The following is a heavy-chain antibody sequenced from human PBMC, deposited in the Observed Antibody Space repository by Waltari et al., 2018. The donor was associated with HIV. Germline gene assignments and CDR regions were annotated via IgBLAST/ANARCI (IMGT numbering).Heavy chain of an antibody. CDR1: DGPVRSSSYF. CDR2: IYYTGRA. J-gene: IGHJ2*01. V-gene: IGHV4-39*01. Sequence: QLQLPESGPGRLQPSETLSLTCSASDGPVRSSSYFCGWIRQPPGKGLEWVGRIYYTGRAYYNPSLKSRVTISVDTSKNQFSLKVTSVTAADTAVYYCARHALRVGAAYWNFDLWGRGTLVTVSS. CDR3: ARHALRVGAAYWNFDL. D-gene: IGHD1-26*01.